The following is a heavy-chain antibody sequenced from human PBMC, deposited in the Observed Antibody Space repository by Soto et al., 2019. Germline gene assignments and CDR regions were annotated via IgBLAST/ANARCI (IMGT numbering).Heavy chain of an antibody. CDR3: ARRVITIFGVVIMEGAFDI. D-gene: IGHD3-3*01. CDR1: GGSISSSSYY. V-gene: IGHV4-39*01. J-gene: IGHJ3*02. Sequence: SETLSLTCTVSGGSISSSSYYWGWIRQPPGKGLEWIGSIYYSGSTYYNPSLKSRVTISVDTSKNQFSLKLSSVTAADTAVYYCARRVITIFGVVIMEGAFDIWGQGTMVTVSS. CDR2: IYYSGST.